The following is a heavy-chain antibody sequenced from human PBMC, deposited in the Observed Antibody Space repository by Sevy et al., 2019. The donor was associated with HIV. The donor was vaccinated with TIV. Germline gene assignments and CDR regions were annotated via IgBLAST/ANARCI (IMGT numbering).Heavy chain of an antibody. D-gene: IGHD4-17*01. J-gene: IGHJ5*02. Sequence: ASVKVSCKASGYTFTSYGISWVRQAPGQGLEWMGWISAYNGNTNYAQKLQGRVTMTTDTSTSTAYMELRSLRSDDTAVYYCARGSDYGGNSDWFDPWGQGTLVTVSS. V-gene: IGHV1-18*01. CDR2: ISAYNGNT. CDR1: GYTFTSYG. CDR3: ARGSDYGGNSDWFDP.